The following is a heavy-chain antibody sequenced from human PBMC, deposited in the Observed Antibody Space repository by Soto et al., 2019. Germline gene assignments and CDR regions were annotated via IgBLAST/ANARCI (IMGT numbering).Heavy chain of an antibody. J-gene: IGHJ6*02. CDR1: GGSISSYY. Sequence: QVQLQESAPGLVKPSETLSLTCTVSGGSISSYYWSWIRQPPGKGLEWIGYIYYSGSTHYNPSLKSRVTMAVGTPKNLISLKLSSVTAADTPGYYCAGDQRRPPYDYGGMDVWGQGTTVTVSS. CDR2: IYYSGST. CDR3: AGDQRRPPYDYGGMDV. D-gene: IGHD6-6*01. V-gene: IGHV4-59*01.